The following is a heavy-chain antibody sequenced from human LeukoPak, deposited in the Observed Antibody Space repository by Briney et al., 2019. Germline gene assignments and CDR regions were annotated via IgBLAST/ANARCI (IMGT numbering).Heavy chain of an antibody. Sequence: GESLKISGMGSDYSFTSYWLGGLRHITGKVLDCMDMIYPGDSDTRYSTSLKGHVTTSADTSISTAYLEWSSLKASDTALYYKEKTAYDILTGYIDYWGQGTLVTVSS. V-gene: IGHV5-51*01. J-gene: IGHJ4*02. CDR3: EKTAYDILTGYIDY. CDR1: DYSFTSYW. CDR2: IYPGDSDT. D-gene: IGHD3-9*01.